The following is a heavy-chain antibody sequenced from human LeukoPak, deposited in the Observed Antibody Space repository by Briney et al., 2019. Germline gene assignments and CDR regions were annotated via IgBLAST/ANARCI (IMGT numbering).Heavy chain of an antibody. CDR1: GFTFSSYG. Sequence: GGSLRLSCAASGFTFSSYGMHWVRQAPGKGLEWVAFIRYDGSNKYYADSVKGRFTISRGNSKNTLYLQMNSLRAEDTAVYYCAKDLTPIVVVPAALMTWGQGTLVTVSS. V-gene: IGHV3-30*02. CDR3: AKDLTPIVVVPAALMT. D-gene: IGHD2-2*01. CDR2: IRYDGSNK. J-gene: IGHJ5*02.